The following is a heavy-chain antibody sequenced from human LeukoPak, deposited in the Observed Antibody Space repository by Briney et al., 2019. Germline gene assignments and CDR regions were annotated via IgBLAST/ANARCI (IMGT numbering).Heavy chain of an antibody. CDR3: ARVSHFDWPYYYYYYMDV. V-gene: IGHV3-7*01. Sequence: PGGSLRLSCAASGFTFSSYWMSWVRQAPGKGLEWVANIKQGGSEKYYVDSVKGRFTISRDNAKNSLYLQMNSLRAEDTAVYYCARVSHFDWPYYYYYYMDVWGKGTTVTVSS. CDR2: IKQGGSEK. CDR1: GFTFSSYW. D-gene: IGHD3-9*01. J-gene: IGHJ6*03.